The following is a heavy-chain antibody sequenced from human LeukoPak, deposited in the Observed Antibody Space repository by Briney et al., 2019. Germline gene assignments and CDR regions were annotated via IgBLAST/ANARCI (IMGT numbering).Heavy chain of an antibody. Sequence: SVKVSCKASGGTLSSYAISWVRQAPGQGLEWMGRIIPILGIANYAQKFQGRVTITADKSTSTAYMELSSLRSEDTAVYYCATLRGSGYDYRSPRDAFDIWGQGTMVTVSS. CDR2: IIPILGIA. D-gene: IGHD5-12*01. CDR1: GGTLSSYA. J-gene: IGHJ3*02. CDR3: ATLRGSGYDYRSPRDAFDI. V-gene: IGHV1-69*04.